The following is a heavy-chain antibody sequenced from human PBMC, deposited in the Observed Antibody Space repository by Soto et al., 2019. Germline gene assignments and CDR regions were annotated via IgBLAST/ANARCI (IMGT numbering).Heavy chain of an antibody. J-gene: IGHJ4*02. D-gene: IGHD6-19*01. CDR2: IYSGGST. CDR3: ARVGLAVANTLGYFDY. V-gene: IGHV3-66*01. CDR1: GFTVSANY. Sequence: GGSLRLSCAASGFTVSANYMSWVRQAPGKGLEWVSVIYSGGSTYYADSVKGRFTISRDNSKSTLYLQMNTLRAEDTAVYYCARVGLAVANTLGYFDYWGQGTLVTVSS.